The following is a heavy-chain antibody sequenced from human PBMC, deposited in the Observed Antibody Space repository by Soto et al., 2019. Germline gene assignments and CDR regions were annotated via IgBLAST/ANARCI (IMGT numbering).Heavy chain of an antibody. D-gene: IGHD6-13*01. J-gene: IGHJ6*02. V-gene: IGHV1-18*01. CDR1: GYTFPSYG. CDR3: ARDQSWSSSHYYYYYGMDV. CDR2: ISAYNGNT. Sequence: GASVQVSCKASGYTFPSYGISWVRQAPGQGLEWMGWISAYNGNTNYAQKLQGRVTMTTDTSTSTAYMELRSLRSDDTAVYYCARDQSWSSSHYYYYYGMDVWGQGTTVTVSS.